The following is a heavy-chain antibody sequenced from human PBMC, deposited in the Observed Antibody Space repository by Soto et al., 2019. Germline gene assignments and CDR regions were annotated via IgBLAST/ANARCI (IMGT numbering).Heavy chain of an antibody. D-gene: IGHD2-2*03. Sequence: QVQLVQSGAEVKKPGASVKVSCKASGYTFTSYAMHWVRQAPGQRLEWMGWINAGNGNTKYSQKFQGRVTITRDTSASPAYMELSSLRSEDTAVYYCARGPPLGYCSSTSCQTFDYWGQGTLVTVSS. CDR1: GYTFTSYA. J-gene: IGHJ4*02. CDR2: INAGNGNT. CDR3: ARGPPLGYCSSTSCQTFDY. V-gene: IGHV1-3*01.